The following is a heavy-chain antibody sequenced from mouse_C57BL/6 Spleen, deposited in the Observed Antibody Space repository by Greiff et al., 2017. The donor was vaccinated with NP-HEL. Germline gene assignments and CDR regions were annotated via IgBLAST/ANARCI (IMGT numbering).Heavy chain of an antibody. CDR1: GYAFSSSW. Sequence: VKLQESGPELVKPGASVKISCKASGYAFSSSWMNWVKQRPGKGLEWIGRIYPGDGDTNYNGKFKGKATLTADKSSSTAYMQLSSLTSEDSAVYFCVYDYFNAMDYWGQGTSVTVSS. CDR3: VYDYFNAMDY. CDR2: IYPGDGDT. D-gene: IGHD2-4*01. J-gene: IGHJ4*01. V-gene: IGHV1-82*01.